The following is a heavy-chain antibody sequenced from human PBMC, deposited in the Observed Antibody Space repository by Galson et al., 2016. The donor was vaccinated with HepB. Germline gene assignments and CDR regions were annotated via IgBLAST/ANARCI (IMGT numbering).Heavy chain of an antibody. J-gene: IGHJ4*02. D-gene: IGHD3-22*01. V-gene: IGHV4-4*02. CDR1: GGSISSSNW. Sequence: LSLTCAVSGGSISSSNWWSWVRQPPGKGLEWIGEIYHSGSTNYNPSLKSRVTISVDKSKNQFSLKLSSVTAADTAVYYCARDGPEEVIRPPLGYWGQGTLVTVSS. CDR2: IYHSGST. CDR3: ARDGPEEVIRPPLGY.